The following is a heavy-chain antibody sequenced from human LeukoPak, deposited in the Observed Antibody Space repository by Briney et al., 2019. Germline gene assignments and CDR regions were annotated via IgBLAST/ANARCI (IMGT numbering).Heavy chain of an antibody. J-gene: IGHJ4*02. Sequence: ASVKVSCKASGYTFTSYGISWVRQAPGQGLEWMGWISAYNGNTNYAQKLQGRVTMTTDTSTSTAYMELRSLRSDDTAVYYCARDPWDDSSGYYHYWGQGTLVTVSS. CDR1: GYTFTSYG. CDR3: ARDPWDDSSGYYHY. CDR2: ISAYNGNT. V-gene: IGHV1-18*01. D-gene: IGHD3-22*01.